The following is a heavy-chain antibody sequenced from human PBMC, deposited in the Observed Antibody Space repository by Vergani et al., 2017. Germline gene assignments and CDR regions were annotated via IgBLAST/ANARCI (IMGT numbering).Heavy chain of an antibody. CDR3: ARDVARENPLSGYGDYVDY. D-gene: IGHD5-12*01. Sequence: QVQLVQSGAEVKKPGSSVKVSCKASGGTFSSYAISWVRQAPGQGLEWMGGIIPIFGTANYAQKFQGRVTITADESTSTAYMELSSLRSEDTAVYYCARDVARENPLSGYGDYVDYWGQGTLVTVSS. CDR2: IIPIFGTA. J-gene: IGHJ4*02. CDR1: GGTFSSYA. V-gene: IGHV1-69*01.